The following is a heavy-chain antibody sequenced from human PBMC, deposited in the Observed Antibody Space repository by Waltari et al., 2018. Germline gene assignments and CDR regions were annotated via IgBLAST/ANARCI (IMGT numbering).Heavy chain of an antibody. CDR3: ATYIGASIGTAAFDV. D-gene: IGHD3-16*01. CDR1: GGSITSNRHY. J-gene: IGHJ3*01. Sequence: QLHLQESGPGLVKPSDTLSVTCSVSGGSITSNRHYWAWIRQPPGKGLEWTATISYSGATYHNPSLKSRVTISVDTSKNQFSLKLSSVTAADTAVYYCATYIGASIGTAAFDVWGQGTMVTVSS. V-gene: IGHV4-39*01. CDR2: ISYSGAT.